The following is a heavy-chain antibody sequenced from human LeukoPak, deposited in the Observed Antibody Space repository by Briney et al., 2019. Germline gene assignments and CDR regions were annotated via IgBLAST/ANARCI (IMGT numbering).Heavy chain of an antibody. CDR3: ARAARYDFWSGYYRAYYYYMDV. J-gene: IGHJ6*03. V-gene: IGHV3-74*01. D-gene: IGHD3-3*01. Sequence: GGSLRLSCAASASTLSSYWVHWVRQPPGKGLGWVSRIISVGRRTSYAHSVKGRFTISRDNAKNTQYLQMNSLRAEDTAVYYCARAARYDFWSGYYRAYYYYMDVWGKGTTVTVSS. CDR1: ASTLSSYW. CDR2: IISVGRRT.